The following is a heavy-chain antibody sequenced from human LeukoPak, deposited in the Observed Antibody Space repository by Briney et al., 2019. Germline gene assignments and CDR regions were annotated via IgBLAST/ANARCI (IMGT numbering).Heavy chain of an antibody. CDR2: ISYSGDKT. Sequence: GGSLRLSCAASGFTFSSYAMTWVRQAPGKGLEWVSGISYSGDKTYYADSVKGRFTISRDDAKHTVYLQMNTLRAEDTAVYYCARGWYYDILAGPQGADFWGQGTLVTVSS. CDR3: ARGWYYDILAGPQGADF. D-gene: IGHD3-9*01. CDR1: GFTFSSYA. V-gene: IGHV3-23*01. J-gene: IGHJ4*02.